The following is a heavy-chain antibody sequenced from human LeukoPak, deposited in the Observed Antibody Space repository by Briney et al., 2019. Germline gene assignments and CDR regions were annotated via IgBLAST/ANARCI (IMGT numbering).Heavy chain of an antibody. J-gene: IGHJ4*02. CDR1: GYIITGYY. CDR3: ARSVVVPAAMPDY. V-gene: IGHV1-2*02. D-gene: IGHD2-2*01. Sequence: GASVKVSCKASGYIITGYYMHWVRQAPGQGLEWMGWINTNSGGTNYAQKFQGRVTMTRDTSISTAYMELSRLRSDDTAVYYCARSVVVPAAMPDYWGQGTLVTVSS. CDR2: INTNSGGT.